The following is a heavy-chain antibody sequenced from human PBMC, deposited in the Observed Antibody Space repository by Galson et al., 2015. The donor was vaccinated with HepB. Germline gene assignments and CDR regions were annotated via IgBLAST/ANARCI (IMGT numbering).Heavy chain of an antibody. CDR2: IYGDDDK. Sequence: PALVKPTQTLTLTCTFSGFSLSTSGVGVGWIRQPPGKALEWLALIYGDDDKRYCPSLKSRLTITKDTSKNQVVLTMTNMDPVDTPTYYCAHSPEGRGVFDYWGQGTLVTVSS. V-gene: IGHV2-5*02. J-gene: IGHJ4*02. CDR1: GFSLSTSGVG. CDR3: AHSPEGRGVFDY. D-gene: IGHD3-10*01.